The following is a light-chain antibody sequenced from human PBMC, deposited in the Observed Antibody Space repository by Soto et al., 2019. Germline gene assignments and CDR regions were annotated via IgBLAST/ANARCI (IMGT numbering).Light chain of an antibody. J-gene: IGLJ1*01. Sequence: QSDLTQPPSVSGSPGQSVTISCTGTSTDFVSYNRVSWYQQPPGTAPKLMIYEVSKRPSGVPDRFSGSKSGNTASLTISGLQAADEADYYCSLYTSENAYVFGTGTKVTVL. V-gene: IGLV2-18*01. CDR2: EVS. CDR3: SLYTSENAYV. CDR1: STDFVSYNR.